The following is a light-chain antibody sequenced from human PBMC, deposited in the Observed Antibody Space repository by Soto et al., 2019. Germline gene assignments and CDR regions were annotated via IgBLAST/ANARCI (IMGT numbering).Light chain of an antibody. V-gene: IGKV1-9*01. Sequence: DIQLTQSPSFLSPSIGDSVTITCRASQVISTSLAWYQVKPGKAPKLLIYAASTLESGVPSRFSATESGTEFSLTITSLQPEDFATYYCQQLFDSPITFGQGTRLEIK. J-gene: IGKJ5*01. CDR3: QQLFDSPIT. CDR2: AAS. CDR1: QVISTS.